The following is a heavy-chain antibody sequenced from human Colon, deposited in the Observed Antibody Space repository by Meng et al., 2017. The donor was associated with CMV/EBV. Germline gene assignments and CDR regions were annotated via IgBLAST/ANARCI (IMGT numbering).Heavy chain of an antibody. CDR2: INPSAGSP. J-gene: IGHJ4*02. CDR1: GYTFSSYY. Sequence: ASVTVSCKASGYTFSSYYLHWVRQAPGQGLEWMGMINPSAGSPTYAQKFQGRVTMTRDTSTSTVYMELSSLRSEDTAVYYCARDVIMVVPTAPSFDNWGQGTLVTVSS. V-gene: IGHV1-46*01. D-gene: IGHD2-2*01. CDR3: ARDVIMVVPTAPSFDN.